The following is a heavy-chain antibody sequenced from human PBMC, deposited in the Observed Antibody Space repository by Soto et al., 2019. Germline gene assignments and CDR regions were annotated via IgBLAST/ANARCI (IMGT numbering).Heavy chain of an antibody. Sequence: QVQLQESGPGLVKPSQTLSLTCTVSGGSISSGGYYWNWIRQHPGKGLGWIGYIYYSVSTYYNPSLXSXXTISVDTSKSQSSLKLSSVTAADTAVYYCARSIDSWGQGTLVTVSS. CDR3: ARSIDS. CDR1: GGSISSGGYY. CDR2: IYYSVST. V-gene: IGHV4-31*03. J-gene: IGHJ5*01.